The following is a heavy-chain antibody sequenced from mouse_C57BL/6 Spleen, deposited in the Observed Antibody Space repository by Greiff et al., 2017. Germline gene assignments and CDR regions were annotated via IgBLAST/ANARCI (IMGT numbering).Heavy chain of an antibody. CDR3: ARGDETGFAY. J-gene: IGHJ3*01. D-gene: IGHD3-3*01. V-gene: IGHV1-50*01. Sequence: VQLQQPGAELVKPGASVKLSCKASGYTFTSYWMQWVKQRPGQGLEWIGEIDPSDSYTNYNEKFKGKATLTVDTSSSTAYMQLSSLTSEDSAVYYCARGDETGFAYWGQGTLVTVSA. CDR2: IDPSDSYT. CDR1: GYTFTSYW.